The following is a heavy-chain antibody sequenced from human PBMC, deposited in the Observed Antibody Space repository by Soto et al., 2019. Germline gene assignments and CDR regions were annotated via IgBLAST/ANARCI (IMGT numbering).Heavy chain of an antibody. Sequence: TSETLSLTCAVYGGSFSGYYWSWIRQPPGKGLEWIGEINHSGSTNYNPSLKSRVTISVDTSKNQFSLKLSSVTAADTAVYYCARGPGKIFRIVVVPAASCSSCWFDPWGQGTLVTVSS. J-gene: IGHJ5*02. CDR3: ARGPGKIFRIVVVPAASCSSCWFDP. V-gene: IGHV4-34*01. CDR1: GGSFSGYY. D-gene: IGHD2-2*01. CDR2: INHSGST.